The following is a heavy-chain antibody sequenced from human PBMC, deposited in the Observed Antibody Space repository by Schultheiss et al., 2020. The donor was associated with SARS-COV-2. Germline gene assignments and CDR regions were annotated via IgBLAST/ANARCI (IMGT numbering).Heavy chain of an antibody. Sequence: ASVKVSCKASGYTFTSYAMHWVRQAPGQRLEWMGWINAGNGNTNYAQKLQGRVTMTTDTSTSTAYMELRSLRSDDTAVYYCARIHIVVVTAIPGDAFDIWGQGTMVTVSS. V-gene: IGHV1-3*01. J-gene: IGHJ3*02. CDR1: GYTFTSYA. CDR2: INAGNGNT. D-gene: IGHD2-21*02. CDR3: ARIHIVVVTAIPGDAFDI.